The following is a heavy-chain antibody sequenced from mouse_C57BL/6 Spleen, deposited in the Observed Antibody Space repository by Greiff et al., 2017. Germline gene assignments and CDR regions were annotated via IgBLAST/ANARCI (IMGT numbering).Heavy chain of an antibody. D-gene: IGHD2-2*01. CDR2: INPNYGTT. V-gene: IGHV1-39*01. CDR1: GYSFTDYN. CDR3: TRWLRRGGFAY. Sequence: VQLQQSGPELVKPGASVKISCKASGYSFTDYNMNWVKQSNGKSLEWIGVINPNYGTTSYNQEFKGKATLTVDPSSSPAYMQLNSLTSEDSAVYYCTRWLRRGGFAYWGQGTLVTVSA. J-gene: IGHJ3*01.